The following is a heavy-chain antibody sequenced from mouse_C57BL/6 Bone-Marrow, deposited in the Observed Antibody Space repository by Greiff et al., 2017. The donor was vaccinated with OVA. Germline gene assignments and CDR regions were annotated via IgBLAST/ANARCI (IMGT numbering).Heavy chain of an antibody. V-gene: IGHV1-85*01. Sequence: VQLVESGPELVKPGASVKLSCKASGYTFTSYDINWVKQRPGQGLEWIGWIYPRDGSTKYNEKFKGKATLTVDTSSSTAYMELHSLTSEDSAVYFCARCDYVAWFAYWGQGTLVTVSA. D-gene: IGHD2-4*01. CDR2: IYPRDGST. CDR3: ARCDYVAWFAY. CDR1: GYTFTSYD. J-gene: IGHJ3*01.